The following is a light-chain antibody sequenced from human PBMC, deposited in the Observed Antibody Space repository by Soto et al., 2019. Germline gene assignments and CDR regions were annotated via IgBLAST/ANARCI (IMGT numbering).Light chain of an antibody. CDR3: CSYGGIYV. CDR2: EVS. V-gene: IGLV2-23*02. CDR1: SSDVGIYNL. J-gene: IGLJ1*01. Sequence: QSVLTQPASVSGSPGQSITISCTRTSSDVGIYNLVSWYQRHPGKAPKVMIYEVSKRPSGVSNRFYGSKSGKTASLTIYGVQVYEEADSYCCSYGGIYVLRTGTKVTVL.